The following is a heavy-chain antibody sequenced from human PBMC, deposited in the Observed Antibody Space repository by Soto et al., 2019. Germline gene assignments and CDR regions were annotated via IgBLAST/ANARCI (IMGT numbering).Heavy chain of an antibody. V-gene: IGHV3-30*18. J-gene: IGHJ4*02. Sequence: GGSLRLSCAASGFTFSSYGMHWVRQAPGKGLEWVAVISYDGSNKYYADFVKGRFTISRDNSKNTLYLQMNSLRAEDTAVYYCAKDRDSVAGSFDYWGQGTLVTVSS. D-gene: IGHD6-19*01. CDR3: AKDRDSVAGSFDY. CDR2: ISYDGSNK. CDR1: GFTFSSYG.